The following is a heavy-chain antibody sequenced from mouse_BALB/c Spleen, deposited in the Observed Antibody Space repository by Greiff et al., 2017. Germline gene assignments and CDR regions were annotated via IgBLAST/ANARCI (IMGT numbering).Heavy chain of an antibody. CDR2: IDPANGNT. CDR1: GFNIKDTY. Sequence: EVQLQQSGAELVKPGASVKLSCTASGFNIKDTYMHWVKQRPEQGLEWIGRIDPANGNTKYDPKFQGKATITADTSSNTAYLQLSSLTSEDTAVYYCASSDGPYAMDYWGQGTSVTVSS. D-gene: IGHD2-3*01. V-gene: IGHV14-3*02. J-gene: IGHJ4*01. CDR3: ASSDGPYAMDY.